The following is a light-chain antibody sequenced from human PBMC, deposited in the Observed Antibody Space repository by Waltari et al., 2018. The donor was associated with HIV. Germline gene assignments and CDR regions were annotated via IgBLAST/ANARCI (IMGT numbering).Light chain of an antibody. CDR2: EVK. Sequence: QSALTQPPSVSASPGQSVTISCPGTSSYIGAHNRASWYLQPPGTAPNVIIYEVKNRPSGVPDRFSGSKSGSTASLTISGLQAEDEADYFCSSYKNNNTLVFGTGTKVTVL. CDR3: SSYKNNNTLV. V-gene: IGLV2-18*02. CDR1: SSYIGAHNR. J-gene: IGLJ1*01.